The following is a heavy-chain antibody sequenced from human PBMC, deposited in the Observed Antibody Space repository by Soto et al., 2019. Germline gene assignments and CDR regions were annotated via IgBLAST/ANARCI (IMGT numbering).Heavy chain of an antibody. CDR2: MNPNSGNT. V-gene: IGHV1-8*01. CDR3: NYGSGSYYNVKYFDY. Sequence: ASVKVSCKASGYTFTSYDINWVRQATGQGLEWMGWMNPNSGNTGYAQKFQGRVTMTRNTSISTAYMELSSLRSEDTAVYYCNYGSGSYYNVKYFDYWGQGTLVTVSS. D-gene: IGHD3-10*01. J-gene: IGHJ4*02. CDR1: GYTFTSYD.